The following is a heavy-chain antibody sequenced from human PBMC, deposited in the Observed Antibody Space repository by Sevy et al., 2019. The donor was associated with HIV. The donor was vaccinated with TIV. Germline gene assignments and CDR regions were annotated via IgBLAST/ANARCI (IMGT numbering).Heavy chain of an antibody. V-gene: IGHV4-34*01. D-gene: IGHD3-3*01. CDR2: VNHSGST. CDR3: ARGGDGVVPSPIIGLGPWTKYWYFDL. Sequence: SETLSLTCAVSGGSFSGYSWDWIRQPPGKGLEWIGEVNHSGSTNYNPSLKSRVTISVDTSKNQFSLKLNLWTAADTAVYYCARGGDGVVPSPIIGLGPWTKYWYFDLWGRGTLVTVSS. J-gene: IGHJ2*01. CDR1: GGSFSGYS.